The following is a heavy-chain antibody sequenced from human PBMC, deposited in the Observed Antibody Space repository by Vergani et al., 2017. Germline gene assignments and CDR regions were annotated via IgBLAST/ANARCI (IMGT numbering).Heavy chain of an antibody. J-gene: IGHJ5*02. Sequence: EVQLVQSGAEVKKPGESLRISCKGSGYSFTSYWIGWVRQMPGKGLEWMGIIYPGDSDTRYSPSFQGQVTISADKSLSTAYLQWSSLKASDTAMYYCAMYSPYGSGSSTFDPWGQGTLVTVSS. CDR3: AMYSPYGSGSSTFDP. CDR2: IYPGDSDT. CDR1: GYSFTSYW. D-gene: IGHD3-10*01. V-gene: IGHV5-51*01.